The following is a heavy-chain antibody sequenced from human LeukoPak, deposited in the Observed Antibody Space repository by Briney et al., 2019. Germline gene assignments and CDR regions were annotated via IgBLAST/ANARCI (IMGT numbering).Heavy chain of an antibody. Sequence: SETLSLTCAVSAYSVGSGYYWAWIRQPPGQGLEWIGSIYRTGSTYYNPSLRSRVTLSLDTSYNQLSLRLRSVTAADTATYFYARTYRDYGTTYYYYYMDVWGQGTTVTVSS. CDR3: ARTYRDYGTTYYYYYMDV. V-gene: IGHV4-38-2*01. J-gene: IGHJ6*03. CDR1: AYSVGSGYY. CDR2: IYRTGST. D-gene: IGHD4-17*01.